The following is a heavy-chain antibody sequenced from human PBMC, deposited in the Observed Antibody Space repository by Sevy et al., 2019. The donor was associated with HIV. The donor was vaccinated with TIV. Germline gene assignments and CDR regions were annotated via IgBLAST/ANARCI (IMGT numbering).Heavy chain of an antibody. Sequence: GGSLRLSCAASGFSFSIYWMSWVRQAPGKGLEWVASTKEDGSERKYVDSVKGRFIISRDNAKNALYLQMNSLRAEDTAAYYCVRDFDKDDSGYSDWFDSWGQGTLVTVSS. CDR2: TKEDGSER. CDR3: VRDFDKDDSGYSDWFDS. J-gene: IGHJ5*01. D-gene: IGHD3-22*01. V-gene: IGHV3-7*01. CDR1: GFSFSIYW.